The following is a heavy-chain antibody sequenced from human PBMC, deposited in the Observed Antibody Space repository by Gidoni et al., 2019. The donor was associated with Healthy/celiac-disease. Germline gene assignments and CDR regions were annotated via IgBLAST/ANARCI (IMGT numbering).Heavy chain of an antibody. CDR2: ISSSSSTI. V-gene: IGHV3-48*01. CDR3: ARGDGDYPIDAFDI. CDR1: GFTFRSYS. D-gene: IGHD4-17*01. Sequence: EVQLVESGGGLVQPGGSLRLSCAASGFTFRSYSMNWVRQAPGKGLEWVSYISSSSSTIYYADSVKGRFTISRDNAKNSLYLQMNSLRAEDTAVYYCARGDGDYPIDAFDIWGQGTMVTVSS. J-gene: IGHJ3*02.